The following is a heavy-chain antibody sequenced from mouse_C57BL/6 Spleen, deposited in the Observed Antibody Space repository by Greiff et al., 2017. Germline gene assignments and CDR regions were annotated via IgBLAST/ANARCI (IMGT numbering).Heavy chain of an antibody. CDR3: ARGYYGNYDYAMDD. V-gene: IGHV1-55*01. CDR1: GYTFTSYW. D-gene: IGHD2-1*01. CDR2: IYPGSGST. Sequence: QVQLQQPGAELVKPGASVKLSCTASGYTFTSYWITWVKQRPGQGLEWIGDIYPGSGSTNYTEKFKSKATLTVDTASSTAYMQLSSLTSEDSAVDDCARGYYGNYDYAMDDWGQGTSVTVSS. J-gene: IGHJ4*01.